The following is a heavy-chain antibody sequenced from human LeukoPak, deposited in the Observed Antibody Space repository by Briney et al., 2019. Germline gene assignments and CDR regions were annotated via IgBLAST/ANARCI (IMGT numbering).Heavy chain of an antibody. V-gene: IGHV1-2*02. J-gene: IGHJ5*02. D-gene: IGHD5-12*01. CDR2: INPNSGGT. CDR3: AREGGYSGYLDTRGWFDP. CDR1: GYTFTGYY. Sequence: GASVKVSCKASGYTFTGYYMHWVRQAPGQGLEWMGWINPNSGGTNYAQKFQGRVTMTRDTSISTAYMELSRLRSDDTAGYYCAREGGYSGYLDTRGWFDPWGQGTLVTVSS.